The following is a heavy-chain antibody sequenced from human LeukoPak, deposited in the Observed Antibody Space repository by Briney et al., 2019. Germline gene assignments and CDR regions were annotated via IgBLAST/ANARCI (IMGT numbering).Heavy chain of an antibody. J-gene: IGHJ4*02. V-gene: IGHV3-23*01. CDR1: GLTFSNYA. D-gene: IGHD4-17*01. CDR2: ITDSGRKT. Sequence: GSLRLSCAASGLTFSNYAMNWVRQASGKGLEWVSGITDSGRKTYYADSVKGRFSISRDNPKNTVYLQMSDLRAEDTAVYYCAKITKATTPNYWGQGTLVTVSS. CDR3: AKITKATTPNY.